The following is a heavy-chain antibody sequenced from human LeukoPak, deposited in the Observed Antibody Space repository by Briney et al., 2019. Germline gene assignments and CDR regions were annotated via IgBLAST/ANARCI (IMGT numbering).Heavy chain of an antibody. CDR3: ARGNQLPLSVDV. V-gene: IGHV3-21*01. J-gene: IGHJ6*04. CDR2: ISSSSSYI. Sequence: KPGGSLRLSCAASGFTFSSYSMNWVRQAPGKGLEWVSSISSSSSYIYYADSVKGRFTISRDNAKNSLYLQMNSLRAEDTAVYYCARGNQLPLSVDVWGKGTTVTVSS. D-gene: IGHD2-2*01. CDR1: GFTFSSYS.